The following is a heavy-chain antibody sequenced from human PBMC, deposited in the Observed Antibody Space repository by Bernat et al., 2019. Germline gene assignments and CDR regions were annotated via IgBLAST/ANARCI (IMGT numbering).Heavy chain of an antibody. V-gene: IGHV3-30-3*01. CDR1: GFTVSSNY. CDR3: ARGGYRYGSRWLQSPQSYYYYGMDV. J-gene: IGHJ6*02. Sequence: VQLVESGGGLVQPGGSLRLSCAASGFTVSSNYMSWVRQAPGKGLEWVAVISFDGSNKYYADSVKGRLTISRDSSKNTLYLQMNSLRAEDTAVYYCARGGYRYGSRWLQSPQSYYYYGMDVWGQGTTVTVSS. D-gene: IGHD5-24*01. CDR2: ISFDGSNK.